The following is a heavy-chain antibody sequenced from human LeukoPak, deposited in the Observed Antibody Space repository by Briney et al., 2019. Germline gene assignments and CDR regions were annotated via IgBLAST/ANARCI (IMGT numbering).Heavy chain of an antibody. J-gene: IGHJ4*02. CDR3: ARFIAAPYYFDY. V-gene: IGHV3-21*01. D-gene: IGHD6-13*01. CDR2: ISSSRSYI. CDR1: GFTFSSYS. Sequence: GGSLRLSCAASGFTFSSYSMNWVRQAPGKGLEWVSFISSSRSYIYYADSVKGRFTISRDNAKDSLYLQMNSLRAEDTAVYYCARFIAAPYYFDYWGRGTLVTVSS.